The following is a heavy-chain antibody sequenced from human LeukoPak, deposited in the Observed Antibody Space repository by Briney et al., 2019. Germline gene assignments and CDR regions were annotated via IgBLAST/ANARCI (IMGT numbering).Heavy chain of an antibody. D-gene: IGHD3-16*01. CDR3: ARQVSRLGTYYFDY. V-gene: IGHV4-61*02. CDR2: IYTSGST. Sequence: SETLSLTCTVSGGSISSGSYYWSWIRQPAGKGLEWIGRIYTSGSTNYNPSLKSRVTISVDTSKNQFSLKLSSVTAADTAVYYCARQVSRLGTYYFDYWGQGTLVTVSS. CDR1: GGSISSGSYY. J-gene: IGHJ4*02.